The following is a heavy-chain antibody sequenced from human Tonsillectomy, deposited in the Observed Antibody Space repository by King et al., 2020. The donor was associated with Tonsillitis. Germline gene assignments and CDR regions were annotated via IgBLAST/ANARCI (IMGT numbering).Heavy chain of an antibody. CDR3: ASLYSSGWYYFDY. Sequence: LQLQESGSGLVKPSQTLSLTCAVSGGSISSGGYSWSWIRQPPGKGLEWIGYIYHSGCTYYNPSLKSRVTISVDRSKNQFSLKLSSVTAADTAVYYCASLYSSGWYYFDYWGQGTLVTVSS. V-gene: IGHV4-30-2*01. CDR1: GGSISSGGYS. CDR2: IYHSGCT. D-gene: IGHD6-19*01. J-gene: IGHJ4*02.